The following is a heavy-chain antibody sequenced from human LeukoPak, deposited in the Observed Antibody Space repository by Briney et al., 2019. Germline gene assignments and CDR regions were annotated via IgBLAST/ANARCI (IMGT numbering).Heavy chain of an antibody. Sequence: QPGRSLRLSCAASGFTFSSYGMHWVRQAPGKGLEWVAVIWYDGSNKYYADSVKGRFTISRDNSKNTLYLQMNSLRAEDTAIYYCAKETLGYCSGGSCQGLNYWGQGTLVTVSS. CDR2: IWYDGSNK. CDR3: AKETLGYCSGGSCQGLNY. J-gene: IGHJ4*02. CDR1: GFTFSSYG. V-gene: IGHV3-33*06. D-gene: IGHD2-15*01.